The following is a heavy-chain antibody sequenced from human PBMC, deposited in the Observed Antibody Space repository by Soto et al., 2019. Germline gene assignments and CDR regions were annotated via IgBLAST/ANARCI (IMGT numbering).Heavy chain of an antibody. CDR3: TRSRRPIVMVYGFGGRDA. J-gene: IGHJ6*02. D-gene: IGHD2-8*01. CDR1: GFTVTSHA. V-gene: IGHV3-23*01. Sequence: GGSLRLSCAASGFTVTSHAMSWVRQAPGKGLEWVSSISVSGDDTYYGDSVKGRFTISRDSSSSTLYLEMKNLRGEDTAVYFCTRSRRPIVMVYGFGGRDAWGQHTTLSISS. CDR2: ISVSGDDT.